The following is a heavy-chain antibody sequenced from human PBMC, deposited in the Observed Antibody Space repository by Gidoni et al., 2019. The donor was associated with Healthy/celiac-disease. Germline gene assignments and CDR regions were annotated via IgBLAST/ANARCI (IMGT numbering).Heavy chain of an antibody. Sequence: EVQLVESGGGMVKPGGSLRFSCAAPGFTSSNVWMSWASQAPGKGLEWVGRIKSEADGGATDYAAPVRDRFTISRDDSKNTLYLQMNSLEAEDTAVYYCTTDSRGVQLWFFDYWGQGTLVTVSS. CDR1: GFTSSNVW. CDR2: IKSEADGGAT. V-gene: IGHV3-15*01. J-gene: IGHJ4*02. CDR3: TTDSRGVQLWFFDY. D-gene: IGHD5-18*01.